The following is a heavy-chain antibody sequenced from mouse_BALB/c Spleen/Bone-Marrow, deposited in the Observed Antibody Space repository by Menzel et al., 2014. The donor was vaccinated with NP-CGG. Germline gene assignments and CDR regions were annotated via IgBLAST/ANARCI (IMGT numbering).Heavy chain of an antibody. CDR2: IRNKAKGYTT. Sequence: DVQLVESGGGSVQPGGSLRLSCATSEFTFTDYYMSWVRQPPGKALEWLGFIRNKAKGYTTEYSASVKGRFTIFRDNSQRILYLQMNTLRAEDSATYYCARDENVGIYWYFDVWGAGTTVTVSS. J-gene: IGHJ1*01. CDR1: EFTFTDYY. CDR3: ARDENVGIYWYFDV. V-gene: IGHV7-3*02.